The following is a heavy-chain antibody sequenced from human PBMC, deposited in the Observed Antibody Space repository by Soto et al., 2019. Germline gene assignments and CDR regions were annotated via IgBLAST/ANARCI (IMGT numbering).Heavy chain of an antibody. CDR3: AKEGEYYDILTGYRSCYGMDV. CDR2: ISYDGSNK. Sequence: QVQLVESGGGVVQPGRSLRLSCAASGFTFSRYGMNWVRQAPGKGLEWVAVISYDGSNKYYVDSVKGRFTISRDNSKNTLYLQMNSLGAEETAVYYCAKEGEYYDILTGYRSCYGMDVWGQGTTVSVSS. V-gene: IGHV3-30*18. D-gene: IGHD3-9*01. CDR1: GFTFSRYG. J-gene: IGHJ6*02.